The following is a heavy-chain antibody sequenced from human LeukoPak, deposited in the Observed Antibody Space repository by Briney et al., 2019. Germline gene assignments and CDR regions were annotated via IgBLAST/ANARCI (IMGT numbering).Heavy chain of an antibody. D-gene: IGHD3-22*01. CDR3: AKKADSSGYSLFDY. CDR2: ISGSGGST. V-gene: IGHV3-23*01. CDR1: DFSFTTYT. J-gene: IGHJ4*02. Sequence: GGSLRLSCAASDFSFTTYTMSWVRQAPGKGLEWVSAISGSGGSTYYADSVKGRFTISRDNSKNTLYLQMNSLRAEDTAVYYCAKKADSSGYSLFDYWGQGTLVTVSS.